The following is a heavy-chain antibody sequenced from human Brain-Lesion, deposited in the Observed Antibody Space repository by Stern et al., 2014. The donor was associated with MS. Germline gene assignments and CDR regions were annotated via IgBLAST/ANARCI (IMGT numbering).Heavy chain of an antibody. J-gene: IGHJ4*02. CDR3: ATLSPGAGGNYYRHFDY. V-gene: IGHV1-24*01. D-gene: IGHD1-26*01. Sequence: VQLVESGAEVQKPGASVKVSCKVSGYTLTELSMHWVRQAPRKGLEWMGGFGPEDGETIYAQKFQGRVTMTEDTSTDTAYMELSSLRSEDTAVYYCATLSPGAGGNYYRHFDYWGQGTLVTVSS. CDR1: GYTLTELS. CDR2: FGPEDGET.